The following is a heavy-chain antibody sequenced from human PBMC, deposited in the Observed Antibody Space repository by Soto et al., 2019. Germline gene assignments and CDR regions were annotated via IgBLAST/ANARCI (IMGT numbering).Heavy chain of an antibody. CDR3: AGIGEDVYYGMDV. Sequence: SETLSLTCSVSGGSMRSYYWNWLRQPAGKGLEWIGRIYSRGDTNYNPSVKSRVTMSVDTSKNEFSLRLNSVTAADTAVYYCAGIGEDVYYGMDVWGQGTTVTVSS. D-gene: IGHD2-21*01. J-gene: IGHJ6*02. V-gene: IGHV4-4*07. CDR2: IYSRGDT. CDR1: GGSMRSYY.